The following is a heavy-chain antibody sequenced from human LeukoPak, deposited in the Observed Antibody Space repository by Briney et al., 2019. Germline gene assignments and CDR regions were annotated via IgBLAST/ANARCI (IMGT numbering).Heavy chain of an antibody. CDR3: ARDHCSGGSCSYFDY. J-gene: IGHJ4*02. V-gene: IGHV4-34*01. CDR1: SGSFSGYY. D-gene: IGHD2-15*01. Sequence: SETLSLTCAVYSGSFSGYYWSWIRQPPGKGLEWIGEINHSGSTNYNPSLKSRVTISVDTSKNQFSLKLSSVTAADTAVYYCARDHCSGGSCSYFDYWGQGTLVTVSS. CDR2: INHSGST.